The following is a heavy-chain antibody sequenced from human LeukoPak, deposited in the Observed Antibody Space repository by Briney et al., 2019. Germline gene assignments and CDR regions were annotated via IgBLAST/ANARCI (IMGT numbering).Heavy chain of an antibody. D-gene: IGHD3-10*01. CDR3: ARLTMVRGVITGGFDY. Sequence: SETLSLTCTVSGGSISSSSYYWGWIRQPPGKGLEWIGSIYYSGSTCYNPSLKSRVTISVDTSKNQSSLKLSSVTAADTAVYYCARLTMVRGVITGGFDYWGQGTLVTVSS. CDR1: GGSISSSSYY. J-gene: IGHJ4*02. V-gene: IGHV4-39*01. CDR2: IYYSGST.